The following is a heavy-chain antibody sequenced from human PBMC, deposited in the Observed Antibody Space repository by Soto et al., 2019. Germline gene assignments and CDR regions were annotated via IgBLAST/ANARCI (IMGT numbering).Heavy chain of an antibody. V-gene: IGHV3-33*01. CDR2: IWYDGSNK. CDR1: GFTFSSYG. CDR3: XXXXXXXXXXXXXERYFDL. Sequence: QVQLVESGGGVVQPGRSLRLSCAASGFTFSSYGMHWVRQAPGKGLEWVAVIWYDGSNKYYADSVKGRFTISRDNSKNTLYXXXXXXXXXXXXXXXXXXXXXXXXXXXXXERYFDLWGRGTLVTVSS. J-gene: IGHJ2*01.